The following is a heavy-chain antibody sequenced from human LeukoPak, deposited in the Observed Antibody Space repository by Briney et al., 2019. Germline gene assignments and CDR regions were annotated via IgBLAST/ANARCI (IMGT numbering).Heavy chain of an antibody. Sequence: QTGGSLRLSCAASGFTFSNYAMTWVRQAPGKGLDWLSTISGSGDRTFYADSVKGRFTISRDNSKNTVYLQTNRLRAEDSAVYYCAKDATPYYWGQGTLVTVSS. CDR2: ISGSGDRT. CDR3: AKDATPYY. D-gene: IGHD2-15*01. CDR1: GFTFSNYA. V-gene: IGHV3-23*01. J-gene: IGHJ4*02.